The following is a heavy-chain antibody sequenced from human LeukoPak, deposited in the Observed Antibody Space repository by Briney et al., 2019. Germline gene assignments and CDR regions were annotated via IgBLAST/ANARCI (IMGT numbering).Heavy chain of an antibody. CDR1: GFTFSNYV. J-gene: IGHJ4*02. Sequence: QAGGSLRLSCAASGFTFSNYVMHWVRQAPGKGLEYVSSISSNGGSTYYTNSVKGRFTISRDNSKNTPYLQMGSLRAEDMAVYYCAKGGSCSGATCYLTLFDYWGQGTLVTVSS. CDR3: AKGGSCSGATCYLTLFDY. D-gene: IGHD2-15*01. V-gene: IGHV3-64*01. CDR2: ISSNGGST.